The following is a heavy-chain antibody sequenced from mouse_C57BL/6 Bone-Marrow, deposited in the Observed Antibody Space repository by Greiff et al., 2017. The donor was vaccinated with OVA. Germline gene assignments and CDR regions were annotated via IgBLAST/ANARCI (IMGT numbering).Heavy chain of an antibody. D-gene: IGHD3-1*01. CDR1: GYTFTSYW. CDR3: AREEGYWSSWYFDV. J-gene: IGHJ1*03. Sequence: QVQLQQPGAELVMPGASVKLSCKASGYTFTSYWMHWVKQRPGQGLEWIGEIDPSDSYTNYNQKFKGKSTLTVDKSSSTAYMQLSSLTSEDSAVYYCAREEGYWSSWYFDVWGTGTTVTVSS. CDR2: IDPSDSYT. V-gene: IGHV1-69*01.